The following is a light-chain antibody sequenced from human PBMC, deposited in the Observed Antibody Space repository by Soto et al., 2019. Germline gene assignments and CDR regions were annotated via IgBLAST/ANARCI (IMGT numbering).Light chain of an antibody. CDR2: KAS. V-gene: IGKV1-5*03. Sequence: DIQMTQSPSTLSAFVGDRVTITCRASQSISTWLAWYQQKPGKAPKLLIYKASTLESGVPSRFSGSGSGTEFTLTINSLQPDDFATYYCQHYDGYPWTFGQGTKVDI. J-gene: IGKJ1*01. CDR3: QHYDGYPWT. CDR1: QSISTW.